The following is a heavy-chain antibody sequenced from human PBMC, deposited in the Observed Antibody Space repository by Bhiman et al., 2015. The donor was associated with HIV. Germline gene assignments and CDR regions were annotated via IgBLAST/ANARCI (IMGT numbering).Heavy chain of an antibody. V-gene: IGHV3-64*01. CDR1: GFTFSSYA. Sequence: EVQLVESGGGLVQPGGSLRLSCAASGFTFSSYAMHWVRQAPGKGLEYVSAISSNGGSTYYANSVKGRFTISRDNSKNTLYLQMGSLRAEDMAVYYCARGAKPEYSSSSGYYYGMDVWGQGTTVTVSS. D-gene: IGHD6-6*01. J-gene: IGHJ6*02. CDR3: ARGAKPEYSSSSGYYYGMDV. CDR2: ISSNGGST.